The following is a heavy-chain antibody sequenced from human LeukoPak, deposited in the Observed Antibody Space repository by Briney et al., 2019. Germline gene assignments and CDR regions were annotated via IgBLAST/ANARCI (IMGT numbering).Heavy chain of an antibody. V-gene: IGHV4-31*03. D-gene: IGHD6-6*01. CDR1: GGSISSGGYY. CDR3: ARDVRYSSSSQFDY. J-gene: IGHJ4*02. Sequence: PSETLSLTCTVSGGSISSGGYYWSWIRQHPGKSLEWIGYIYYSGSTYYNPSLKSRVTISVDTSKNQFSLKLSSVTAADTAVYYCARDVRYSSSSQFDYWGQGTLVTVSS. CDR2: IYYSGST.